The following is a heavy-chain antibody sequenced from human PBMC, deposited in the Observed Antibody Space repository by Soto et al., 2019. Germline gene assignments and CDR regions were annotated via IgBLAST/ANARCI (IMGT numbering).Heavy chain of an antibody. CDR1: GYSISSGYY. Sequence: SETLSLTCAVSGYSISSGYYWGWRRQPPGKGLEWIGSLNHSGSTYYNPSLKSRVTISVDTSKNQFSLKMSSVTAADTAVYYCPTVNWVGATRVWGRGTLVTVSS. V-gene: IGHV4-38-2*01. J-gene: IGHJ4*02. CDR3: PTVNWVGATRV. D-gene: IGHD1-26*01. CDR2: LNHSGST.